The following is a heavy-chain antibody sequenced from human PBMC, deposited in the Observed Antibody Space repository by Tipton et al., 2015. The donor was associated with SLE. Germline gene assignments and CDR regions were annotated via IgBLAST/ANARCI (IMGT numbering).Heavy chain of an antibody. CDR3: ALDSGYSYGGVAFDI. CDR2: ISGSGGST. Sequence: SLRLSCVASGFTFSSYAMSWVRQAPGKGLEWVSAISGSGGSTYYADSVKGRFTISRDNSKNTLYLQMNSLRAEDTAVYYCALDSGYSYGGVAFDIWGQGTMVTVSS. CDR1: GFTFSSYA. D-gene: IGHD5-18*01. J-gene: IGHJ3*02. V-gene: IGHV3-23*01.